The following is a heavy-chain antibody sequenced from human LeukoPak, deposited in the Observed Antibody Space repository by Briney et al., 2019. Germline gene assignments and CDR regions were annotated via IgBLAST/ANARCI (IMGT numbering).Heavy chain of an antibody. CDR2: IRYDASDK. CDR1: GFTFSSYG. D-gene: IGHD2-15*01. J-gene: IGHJ4*02. CDR3: AKRVVEYCSGGSCYADY. Sequence: GGSLRLSCAASGFTFSSYGMHWVRQAPGKGLEWVAFIRYDASDKYYADSVKGRFTISRDNSKNTLYLQMNSLRAEDTAMYYCAKRVVEYCSGGSCYADYWGQGTLVTVSS. V-gene: IGHV3-30*02.